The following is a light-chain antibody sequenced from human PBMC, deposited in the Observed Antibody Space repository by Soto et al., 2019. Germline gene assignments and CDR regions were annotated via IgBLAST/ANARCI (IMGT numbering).Light chain of an antibody. CDR1: QSISSW. Sequence: DIQMTQSPSTLSASVGDRVTITCRASQSISSWLAWYQQKPGKAPKLLIYGASSLESGVPSRFSGSGSGTDFTLTIISLQPEDFATYYCQQSYSTPTFGQGTRLEIK. J-gene: IGKJ5*01. V-gene: IGKV1-39*01. CDR3: QQSYSTPT. CDR2: GAS.